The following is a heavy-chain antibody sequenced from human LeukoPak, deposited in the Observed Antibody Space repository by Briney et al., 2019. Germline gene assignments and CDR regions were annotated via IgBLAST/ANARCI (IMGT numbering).Heavy chain of an antibody. V-gene: IGHV1-18*01. D-gene: IGHD6-13*01. J-gene: IGHJ4*02. Sequence: GASVKVSCKASGYTFTSYGISWVRQAPGQGLEWMGWISAYNGNTNYAQKLQGRVTMTTDTSTSTAYMELRSLRSDDTAVYYCARVTGQQLLSPLGAYWGQGTLVTVSS. CDR2: ISAYNGNT. CDR3: ARVTGQQLLSPLGAY. CDR1: GYTFTSYG.